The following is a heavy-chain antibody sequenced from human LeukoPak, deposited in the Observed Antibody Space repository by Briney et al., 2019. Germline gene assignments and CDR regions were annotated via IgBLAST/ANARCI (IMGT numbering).Heavy chain of an antibody. CDR1: GFTFSSCW. V-gene: IGHV3-7*05. CDR2: IKQDGSEK. J-gene: IGHJ4*02. D-gene: IGHD4-23*01. Sequence: GGSLRLSCAASGFTFSSCWMSWVRQAPGKGLEWVANIKQDGSEKYYVDSVKGRFTISRDNAKNSLYLQMNSLRAEDTAVYYCAKTVVWGQGTLVTVSS. CDR3: AKTVV.